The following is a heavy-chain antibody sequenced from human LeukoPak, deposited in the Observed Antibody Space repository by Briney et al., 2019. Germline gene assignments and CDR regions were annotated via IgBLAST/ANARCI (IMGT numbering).Heavy chain of an antibody. CDR2: IYYSGSS. Sequence: PSETLSLTCSVSGGSISSSSYYWGWIRQPPGKGLEWIGSIYYSGSSYYNPSLRSRVTISIDTSKNQFSLKLSSVTAADTAVYYCARRSVGSGWYDYWGQGTLVTVSS. J-gene: IGHJ4*02. D-gene: IGHD6-19*01. CDR3: ARRSVGSGWYDY. CDR1: GGSISSSSYY. V-gene: IGHV4-39*07.